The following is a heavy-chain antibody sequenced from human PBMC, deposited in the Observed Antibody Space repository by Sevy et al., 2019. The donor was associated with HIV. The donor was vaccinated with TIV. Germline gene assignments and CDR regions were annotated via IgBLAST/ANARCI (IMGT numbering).Heavy chain of an antibody. D-gene: IGHD3-3*01. CDR3: AKEESGEYF. CDR1: GFNFLSYV. J-gene: IGHJ4*02. CDR2: ISSSGGFT. Sequence: GGSLRLSCAASGFNFLSYVISWVRQTPGQGLEWVSSISSSGGFTYYADSVKGRFTISRDNSKNSVDLQINSLRADDTAVYFCAKEESGEYFWGQGTLVTVSS. V-gene: IGHV3-23*01.